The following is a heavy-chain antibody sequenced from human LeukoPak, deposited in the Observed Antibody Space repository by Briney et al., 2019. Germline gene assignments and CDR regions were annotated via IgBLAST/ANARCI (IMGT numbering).Heavy chain of an antibody. J-gene: IGHJ4*02. V-gene: IGHV3-74*03. CDR3: ARGRGLGELAVASFDS. CDR1: GFTFTGYW. D-gene: IGHD6-19*01. CDR2: IYSDGRSL. Sequence: GGSLRLSCAGPGFTFTGYWMHWVRQAPGKGLVWISRIYSDGRSLTYADSVMGRFTISRDNAKNMLYLQMNSLRAEDTAVYYCARGRGLGELAVASFDSWGQGTLVTVSS.